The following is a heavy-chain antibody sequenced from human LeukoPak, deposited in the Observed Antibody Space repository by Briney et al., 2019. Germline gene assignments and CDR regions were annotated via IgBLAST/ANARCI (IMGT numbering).Heavy chain of an antibody. CDR2: ISYDGSNK. CDR1: GFTFSSYA. D-gene: IGHD3-22*01. Sequence: PGGSLRLSCAASGFTFSSYAMHWVRQAPGKGLEWVAVISYDGSNKYYADSVKGRFTISRDNSKNTLYLQMNSLRAEDTAVYYCTKDHHYYDSSGYYYDSRYFDYWGQGTLVAVSS. J-gene: IGHJ4*02. V-gene: IGHV3-30-3*01. CDR3: TKDHHYYDSSGYYYDSRYFDY.